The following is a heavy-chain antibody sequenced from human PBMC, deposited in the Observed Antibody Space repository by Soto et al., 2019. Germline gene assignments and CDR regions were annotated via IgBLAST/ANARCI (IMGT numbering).Heavy chain of an antibody. V-gene: IGHV4-39*01. D-gene: IGHD3-3*01. CDR2: IYYSGST. CDR1: GGSISSSSYY. CDR3: ASPSNTIFGVVPLDP. Sequence: SETLSLTCTVSGGSISSSSYYWGWIRQPPGKGLEWIGSIYYSGSTYYNPSLKSRVTVSVDTSKNQFSLKLSSVTAADTAVYYCASPSNTIFGVVPLDPWGQGTLVTVSS. J-gene: IGHJ5*02.